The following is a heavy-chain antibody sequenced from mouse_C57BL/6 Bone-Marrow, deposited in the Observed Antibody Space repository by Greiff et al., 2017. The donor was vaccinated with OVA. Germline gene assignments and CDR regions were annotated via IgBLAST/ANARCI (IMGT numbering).Heavy chain of an antibody. D-gene: IGHD1-1*01. CDR1: GFTFSSYG. Sequence: VQLQESGGDLVKPGGSLKLSCAASGFTFSSYGMSWVRQTPDKRLEWVATISSGGNYTYYPDSVKGRFTIPRDNAKNTLYLQMSSLKTEDTAMYYCARHYYGSSAGDWGQGTTLTVSS. CDR3: ARHYYGSSAGD. CDR2: ISSGGNYT. V-gene: IGHV5-6*01. J-gene: IGHJ2*01.